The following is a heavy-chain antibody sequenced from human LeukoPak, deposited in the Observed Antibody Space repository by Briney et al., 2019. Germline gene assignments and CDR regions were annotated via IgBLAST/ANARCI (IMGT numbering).Heavy chain of an antibody. CDR2: ISSDGTKK. D-gene: IGHD6-13*01. CDR3: AKDSGFGQLAAGTVVAF. CDR1: GFTFSSYG. V-gene: IGHV3-30*18. J-gene: IGHJ4*02. Sequence: PGGSLRLSCAASGFTFSSYGMHWVRQAPGKGLEWVAIISSDGTKKYYADFVKGRFTISRDNSKNTLYLQMTSLRAEDTAVFYCAKDSGFGQLAAGTVVAFWGQGTLVTVSS.